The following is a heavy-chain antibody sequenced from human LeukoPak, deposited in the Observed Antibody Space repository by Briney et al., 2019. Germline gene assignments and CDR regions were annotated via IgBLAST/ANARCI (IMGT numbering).Heavy chain of an antibody. Sequence: GESLKIFCKSSGYTFTSFWIGWVRQMPGKGLEWMGIIYPGGSDTRYSPSFQGQVTISADKSIGTAYLHWSSLKASDTAMYYCARQSLRGVSYFAFWGQGTLVTVSS. CDR1: GYTFTSFW. D-gene: IGHD3-10*01. CDR3: ARQSLRGVSYFAF. CDR2: IYPGGSDT. J-gene: IGHJ4*02. V-gene: IGHV5-51*01.